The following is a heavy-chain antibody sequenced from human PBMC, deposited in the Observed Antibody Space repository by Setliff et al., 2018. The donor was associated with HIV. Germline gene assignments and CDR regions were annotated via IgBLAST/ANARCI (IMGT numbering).Heavy chain of an antibody. V-gene: IGHV3-23*01. J-gene: IGHJ6*02. D-gene: IGHD1-26*01. CDR3: ATPLTQWGVSPYHYAFGV. CDR1: GFSFSNYA. Sequence: GGSLRLSCAVAGFSFSNYAMTWVRQAPGKGLEWVSAIAGTSASTYYADSVKGRFTISRDSSKSMLYLQMNSLRVEDTAIYYCATPLTQWGVSPYHYAFGVCGQGTTVTVSS. CDR2: IAGTSAST.